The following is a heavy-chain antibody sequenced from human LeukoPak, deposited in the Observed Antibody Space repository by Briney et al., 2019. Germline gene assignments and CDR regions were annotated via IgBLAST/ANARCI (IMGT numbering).Heavy chain of an antibody. CDR3: ARDRDYDFWSGCYTADYYYYYYYMDV. CDR1: GGSISSYY. J-gene: IGHJ6*03. Sequence: SETLSLTCTVSGGSISSYYWSWIRQPAGKGLEWIGRIYTSGSTNYNPSLKSRVTISVDKSKNQFSLKLSSVTAADTAVYYCARDRDYDFWSGCYTADYYYYYYYMDVWGKGTTVTVSS. CDR2: IYTSGST. V-gene: IGHV4-4*07. D-gene: IGHD3-3*01.